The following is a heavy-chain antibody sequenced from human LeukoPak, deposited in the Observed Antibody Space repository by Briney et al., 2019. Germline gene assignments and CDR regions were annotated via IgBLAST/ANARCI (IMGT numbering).Heavy chain of an antibody. CDR2: INSSGGST. CDR1: GYTFTNYY. J-gene: IGHJ6*03. CDR3: ASRGDYDFWSGQKGNYYYYMDV. V-gene: IGHV1-46*01. D-gene: IGHD3-3*01. Sequence: ASVKVSCKASGYTFTNYYIHWVRQAPGQGLEWMGIINSSGGSTTYAQKFQGRVTMTRDMSTSTVYMELSSLRSEDTAVYYCASRGDYDFWSGQKGNYYYYMDVWGKGTTVTVSS.